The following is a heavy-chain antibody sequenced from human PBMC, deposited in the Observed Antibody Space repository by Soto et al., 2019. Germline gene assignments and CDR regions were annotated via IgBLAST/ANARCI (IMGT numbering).Heavy chain of an antibody. J-gene: IGHJ4*01. CDR1: GGSISSGGTGSY. V-gene: IGHV4-31*03. CDR3: ASGHDAYKVRY. CDR2: IYYTGNT. D-gene: IGHD1-1*01. Sequence: QVQLQESGPGLVKPSQTLSLTCTVSGGSISSGGTGSYWTWIRQLPGKGLEWIGYIYYTGNTYYNPSLKSRPTISIDTSENHFSLKLTSVTAADTAVYFCASGHDAYKVRYWGHGTLVTVSS.